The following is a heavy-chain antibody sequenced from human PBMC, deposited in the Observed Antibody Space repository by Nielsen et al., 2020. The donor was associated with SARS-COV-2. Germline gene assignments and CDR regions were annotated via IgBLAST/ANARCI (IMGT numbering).Heavy chain of an antibody. CDR1: GVSVSSNTAA. D-gene: IGHD6-19*01. Sequence: SETLSLTCAISGVSVSSNTAAWNWIRQSPLRGLEWLGRTYYRSKWSNDYAESVKSRITINPDTSKNQFSLQLNSMTPEDTAVYYCARGRDSSFDSWGQGTLVTVSS. V-gene: IGHV6-1*01. CDR2: TYYRSKWSN. J-gene: IGHJ5*01. CDR3: ARGRDSSFDS.